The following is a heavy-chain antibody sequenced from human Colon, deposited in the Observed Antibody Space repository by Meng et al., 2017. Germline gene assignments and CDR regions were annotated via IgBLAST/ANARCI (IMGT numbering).Heavy chain of an antibody. CDR3: ARDRKHYGERGWFDP. D-gene: IGHD4-17*01. CDR2: IYYSGST. V-gene: IGHV4-30-4*01. Sequence: GHVQESGPGLVQPSQTLSSTCTVSGGSISSGDYYWSWIRQPPGKGLEWIGYIYYSGSTYSNASLKSRVTISIDRSKNQFSLKLSSVTAADTAVYYCARDRKHYGERGWFDPWGQGTLVTVSS. J-gene: IGHJ5*02. CDR1: GGSISSGDYY.